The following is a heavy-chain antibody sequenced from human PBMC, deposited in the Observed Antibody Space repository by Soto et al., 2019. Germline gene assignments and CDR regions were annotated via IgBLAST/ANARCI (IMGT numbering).Heavy chain of an antibody. V-gene: IGHV4-30-4*01. Sequence: QVLLRESGPGLVEPSQTLSLTCSVSGDSISRDNYYWSWIRQPPGKGLERVAHISTSGGTHYNPSLPSRLTMSLDTSRAKVSLKLSSVTVADSAVYFCASGNTLTGYDLTRRDYLDDWGQGILVTVSS. J-gene: IGHJ4*02. CDR2: ISTSGGT. D-gene: IGHD3-9*01. CDR3: ASGNTLTGYDLTRRDYLDD. CDR1: GDSISRDNYY.